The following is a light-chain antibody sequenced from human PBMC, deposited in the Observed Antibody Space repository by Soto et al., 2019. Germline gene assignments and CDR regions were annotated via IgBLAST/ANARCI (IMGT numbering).Light chain of an antibody. Sequence: QSALTQPASVSGSPGQSITISCTGTSSVVGSYNLVSWYQQHPGKAPKPMIYEGSKRPSGVSNRFSGSKSGNTASLTISGLQAEDEADYYCCSYAGSSNVVFGGGTKLTVL. J-gene: IGLJ2*01. CDR1: SSVVGSYNL. V-gene: IGLV2-23*01. CDR3: CSYAGSSNVV. CDR2: EGS.